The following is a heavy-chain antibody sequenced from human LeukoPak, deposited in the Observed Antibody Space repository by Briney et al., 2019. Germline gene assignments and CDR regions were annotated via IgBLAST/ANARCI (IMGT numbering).Heavy chain of an antibody. CDR2: ISGSGGST. Sequence: GGSLRLSCAASGFTFSNYSMNWVRQAPGKGLEWVSAISGSGGSTYYADSVKGRFTISRDNSKNTLYLQMNSLRAEDTAVYYCAKEISPYYYYYMDVWGKGTTVTVSS. V-gene: IGHV3-23*01. CDR1: GFTFSNYS. J-gene: IGHJ6*03. CDR3: AKEISPYYYYYMDV.